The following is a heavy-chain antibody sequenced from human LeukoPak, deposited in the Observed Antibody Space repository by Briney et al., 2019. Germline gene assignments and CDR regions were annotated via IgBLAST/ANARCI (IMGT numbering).Heavy chain of an antibody. D-gene: IGHD5-24*01. CDR1: GFTFVSYA. J-gene: IGHJ4*02. CDR3: AKALDTYGYMRFDY. Sequence: GGSLRLSCAPSGFTFVSYAMTWVRQAPGKGLEWVSAINGGGDTTYYADSVKSRFTVSRDRSTNTLFLQMSSLRAEDSGMYYCAKALDTYGYMRFDYWGQGTLVTVSS. V-gene: IGHV3-23*01. CDR2: INGGGDTT.